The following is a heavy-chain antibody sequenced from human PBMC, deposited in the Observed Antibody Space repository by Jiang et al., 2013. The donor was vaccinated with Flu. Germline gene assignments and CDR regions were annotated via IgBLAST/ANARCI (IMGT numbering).Heavy chain of an antibody. D-gene: IGHD2-8*02. V-gene: IGHV2-5*01. J-gene: IGHJ4*02. CDR3: AHRILGAPYGY. Sequence: DDKRYSPSLKSRLTITKDISKSQVVLTMTNMDPVDTATYYCAHRILGAPYGYWGQGTLVTVSS. CDR2: DDK.